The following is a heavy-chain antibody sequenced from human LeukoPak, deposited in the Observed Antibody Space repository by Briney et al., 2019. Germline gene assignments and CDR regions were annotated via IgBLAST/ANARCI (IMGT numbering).Heavy chain of an antibody. V-gene: IGHV3-30*04. J-gene: IGHJ3*02. Sequence: GGSLSLPCAASGFTFSSYAMHGVRRAQAKGREGGAGISYVGINKYYADSVKGRFTISRDNSKNTLYLQMNSLRAEDTAVYYCARAIPHYDSSGYYASDAFDIWGQGTMVTVSS. CDR1: GFTFSSYA. CDR2: ISYVGINK. D-gene: IGHD3-22*01. CDR3: ARAIPHYDSSGYYASDAFDI.